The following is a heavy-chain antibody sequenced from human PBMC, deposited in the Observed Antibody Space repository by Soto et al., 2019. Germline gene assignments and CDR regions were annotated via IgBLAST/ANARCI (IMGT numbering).Heavy chain of an antibody. CDR1: GYTFTSYG. D-gene: IGHD3-22*01. Sequence: QVQLVQSGAEVKKPGASVKVSCKASGYTFTSYGISWVRQAPGQGLEWMGWISAYNGNTNYAQKIQGRVTMTTDTSTSTAYIELRSLRSDDTAVYYCARGRPRRVVVITPDGAFDIWGQGTMVTVSS. CDR2: ISAYNGNT. V-gene: IGHV1-18*01. J-gene: IGHJ3*02. CDR3: ARGRPRRVVVITPDGAFDI.